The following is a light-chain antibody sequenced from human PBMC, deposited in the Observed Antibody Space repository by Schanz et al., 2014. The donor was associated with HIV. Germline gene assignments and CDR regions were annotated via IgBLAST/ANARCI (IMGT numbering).Light chain of an antibody. V-gene: IGLV2-14*03. CDR2: DVT. J-gene: IGLJ1*01. CDR1: SRDIGSYNF. CDR3: CSYTTTSTYV. Sequence: QSALTQPPSASGSPGQSVTISCTGTSRDIGSYNFVSWYQQHPGEAPRLIIYDVTSRPSGVSARFSASKTGETASLTISGLQAEDEADYYCCSYTTTSTYVFGAGTKLTVL.